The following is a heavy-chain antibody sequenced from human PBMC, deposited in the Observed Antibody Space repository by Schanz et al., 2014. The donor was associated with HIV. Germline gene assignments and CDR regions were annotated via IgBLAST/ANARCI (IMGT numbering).Heavy chain of an antibody. CDR3: AKDSSAWYAGNNCLDS. CDR2: ISHDESRR. V-gene: IGHV3-30*18. CDR1: GFTFSNYG. J-gene: IGHJ4*02. Sequence: VQLLESGGGLEQPGGSLRLSCAASGFTFSNYGMHWVRQAPGKGLEWVAVISHDESRRYYGESVKGRFTISRDTSTNTLYLQMNNLRPEDTAVYYCAKDSSAWYAGNNCLDSWGQGTLVTVSS. D-gene: IGHD6-19*01.